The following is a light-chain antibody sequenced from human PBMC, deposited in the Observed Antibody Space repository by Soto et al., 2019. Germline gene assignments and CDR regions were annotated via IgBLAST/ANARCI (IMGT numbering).Light chain of an antibody. J-gene: IGLJ1*01. CDR2: DNN. V-gene: IGLV1-51*01. CDR3: GTWDSSLSAGV. CDR1: NSNIGNNY. Sequence: QSVLTQPPSVSATPGQTVTISCSGSNSNIGNNYVSWYQQLPGTAPKLLIYDNNKRHSEIPDRFSGSKSGPSATLGITGLQTGDEADYYCGTWDSSLSAGVFGTGTKVTVL.